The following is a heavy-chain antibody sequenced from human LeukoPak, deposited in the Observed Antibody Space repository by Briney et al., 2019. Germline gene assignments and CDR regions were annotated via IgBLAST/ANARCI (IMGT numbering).Heavy chain of an antibody. Sequence: ASVKVSCKASGYTFTSYGISWVRQAPGQGLEWMGWISAYNGNTNYAQKLQGRVTMTTDISTSTAYMELRSLRSDDTAVYYCARVIDGTYYDILTGYFKGAFDIWGQGTMVTVSS. V-gene: IGHV1-18*01. D-gene: IGHD3-9*01. CDR2: ISAYNGNT. CDR1: GYTFTSYG. J-gene: IGHJ3*02. CDR3: ARVIDGTYYDILTGYFKGAFDI.